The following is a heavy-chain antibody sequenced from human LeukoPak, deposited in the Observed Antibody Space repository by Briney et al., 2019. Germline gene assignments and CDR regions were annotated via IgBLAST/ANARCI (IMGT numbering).Heavy chain of an antibody. V-gene: IGHV3-48*01. CDR1: GFIFSSHS. CDR3: ARGPYKDFWSGYSDY. CDR2: ISSSSTTI. D-gene: IGHD3-3*01. Sequence: GGSLRLSCSASGFIFSSHSMNWVRQAPGKGLEWVSYISSSSTTIYYADSVKGRFTISRDNAKNSLYLQMNSLRVADTAVYYCARGPYKDFWSGYSDYWGQGTLVTVSS. J-gene: IGHJ4*02.